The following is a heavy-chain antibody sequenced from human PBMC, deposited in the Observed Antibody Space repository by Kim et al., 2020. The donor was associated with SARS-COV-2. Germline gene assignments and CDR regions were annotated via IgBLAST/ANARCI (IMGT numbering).Heavy chain of an antibody. V-gene: IGHV4-39*07. CDR2: IYYSGST. J-gene: IGHJ5*02. Sequence: SETLSLTCTVSGGSISSSSYYWGWIRQPPGKGLEWIGSIYYSGSTYYNPSLKSRVTISVDTSKNQFSLKLSSVTAADTAVYYCARAGGEGWFDPWGQGTLVTVSS. CDR1: GGSISSSSYY. CDR3: ARAGGEGWFDP. D-gene: IGHD3-16*01.